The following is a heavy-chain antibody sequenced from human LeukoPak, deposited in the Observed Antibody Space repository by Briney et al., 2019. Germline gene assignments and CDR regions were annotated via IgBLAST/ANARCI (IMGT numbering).Heavy chain of an antibody. J-gene: IGHJ4*02. D-gene: IGHD2-21*02. Sequence: ASVKVSCKASGYTFTSYDINWVRQATGQGLEWMGWMNPNSGNTGYAQKFQGRVTMTRNTSISTAYMELSSLRSEDTAVYYCARGDAYCGGDCRPNYWGREPWSPSPQ. CDR2: MNPNSGNT. V-gene: IGHV1-8*01. CDR3: ARGDAYCGGDCRPNY. CDR1: GYTFTSYD.